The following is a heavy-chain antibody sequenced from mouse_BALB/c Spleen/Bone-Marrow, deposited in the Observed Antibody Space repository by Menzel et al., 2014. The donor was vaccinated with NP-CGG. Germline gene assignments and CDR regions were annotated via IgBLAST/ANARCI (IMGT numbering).Heavy chain of an antibody. V-gene: IGHV14-3*02. CDR1: GFNIKDTY. Sequence: EVQLQQSGAELVKPGASVKLSCTASGFNIKDTYMHWVKQRPEQGLEWIGRIDPANGNTKYDPKFQGKATITAETSSNTAYLQLSSLTSEDTAVYYCARGGTTATWYFDVWGAGTPVTVSS. CDR3: ARGGTTATWYFDV. D-gene: IGHD1-2*01. CDR2: IDPANGNT. J-gene: IGHJ1*01.